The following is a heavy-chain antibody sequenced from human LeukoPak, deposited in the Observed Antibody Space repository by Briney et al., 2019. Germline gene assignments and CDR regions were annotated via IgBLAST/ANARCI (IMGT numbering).Heavy chain of an antibody. CDR3: SREGGNSRSLDY. CDR2: IYTSGNT. D-gene: IGHD1-1*01. J-gene: IGHJ4*02. V-gene: IGHV4-4*07. Sequence: PSETLPLTCTVSGGSISGYYWSWIRQPAGKGLEWIGRIYTSGNTNYNPSLMSRVTMSLDTSKNQFSLKLTSLTAADTAVYYCSREGGNSRSLDYWGQGTLVTVSA. CDR1: GGSISGYY.